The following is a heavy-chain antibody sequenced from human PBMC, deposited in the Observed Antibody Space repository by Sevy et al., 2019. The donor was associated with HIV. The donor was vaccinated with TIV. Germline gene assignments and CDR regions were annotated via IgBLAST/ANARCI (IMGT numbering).Heavy chain of an antibody. D-gene: IGHD3-16*01. CDR2: ISSDGINH. CDR3: TKESLRGTYIWGDFDH. CDR1: GFNFQTFG. J-gene: IGHJ4*02. V-gene: IGHV3-30*18. Sequence: GGSLRLSCSAFGFNFQTFGMHWIRQAPGKGPEWLAVISSDGINHNYAASVKGRFTIYRDNSKSLLFLQMNSLTPNDTAVYFCTKESLRGTYIWGDFDHWGQGTLVTVSS.